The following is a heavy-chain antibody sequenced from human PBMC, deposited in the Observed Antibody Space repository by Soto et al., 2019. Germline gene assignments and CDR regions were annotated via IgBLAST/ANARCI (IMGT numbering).Heavy chain of an antibody. CDR2: IYYSGST. CDR3: ARERGYCSGGSCPVDY. CDR1: GGSISSSSYY. J-gene: IGHJ4*02. V-gene: IGHV4-39*02. D-gene: IGHD2-15*01. Sequence: QLQLQESGPGLVKPSETLSLTCTVSGGSISSSSYYWGWIRQPPGKGLEWIGSIYYSGSTYYNPSRKRRVTISVDTSKNQFSLKLSSVTAANTAVYYCARERGYCSGGSCPVDYWGQGTLVTVSS.